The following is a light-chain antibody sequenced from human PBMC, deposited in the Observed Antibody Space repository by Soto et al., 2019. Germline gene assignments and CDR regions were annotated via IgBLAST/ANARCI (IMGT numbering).Light chain of an antibody. J-gene: IGKJ2*01. CDR3: QQYGNLPPNT. CDR1: QGISGW. CDR2: DAS. Sequence: TQSPSSVSASVGDRVTITCRASQGISGWLAWYQQKPGLAPRLLIYDASTRATGIPDRFSGSGSGTDFTLTISRLEPEDFAMYYCQQYGNLPPNTFGQGTKLEIK. V-gene: IGKV3D-20*01.